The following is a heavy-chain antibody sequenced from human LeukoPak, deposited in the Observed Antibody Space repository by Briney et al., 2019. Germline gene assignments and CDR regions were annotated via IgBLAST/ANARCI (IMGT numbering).Heavy chain of an antibody. CDR2: IYTSGST. CDR1: GGSISSYY. D-gene: IGHD3-22*01. J-gene: IGHJ4*02. CDR3: ARENYYDSSGYYPYFDY. Sequence: SETLSLTCTVSGGSISSYYWSWIRQPAGKGLEWIGRIYTSGSTNYNPSLKSRVTMSVDTSKNQFSLKLSSVTAADTAVYYCARENYYDSSGYYPYFDYWGQGTLVTVSS. V-gene: IGHV4-4*07.